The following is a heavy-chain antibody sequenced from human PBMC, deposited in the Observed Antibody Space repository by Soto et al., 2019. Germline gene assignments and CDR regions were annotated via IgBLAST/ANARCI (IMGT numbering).Heavy chain of an antibody. CDR1: GFSLSTSGVG. CDR2: IYWDDDK. J-gene: IGHJ5*02. Sequence: QITLKESGPTLVKPTQTLTLTCTFSGFSLSTSGVGVDWIRQPPGKALEWLALIYWDDDKRYSPSLKSRLTITKDTSKNQVVLTMTNMDPVDTATYYCAHSRGIAAAIPILFDPWGQGTLVTVSS. CDR3: AHSRGIAAAIPILFDP. V-gene: IGHV2-5*02. D-gene: IGHD6-13*01.